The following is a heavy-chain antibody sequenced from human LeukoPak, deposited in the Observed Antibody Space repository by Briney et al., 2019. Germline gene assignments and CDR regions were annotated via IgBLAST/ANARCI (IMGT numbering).Heavy chain of an antibody. V-gene: IGHV3-30*02. CDR3: ARAMIRLD. CDR1: GFTFSSYG. Sequence: GGSLRLSCAASGFTFSSYGMHWVRQASGKGLEWVAFIRYDGSNKYYADSVKGRFTISRDNAKNSLYLQMNSLRAEDTAVYYCARAMIRLDWGQGTLVTVSS. D-gene: IGHD2-21*01. CDR2: IRYDGSNK. J-gene: IGHJ4*02.